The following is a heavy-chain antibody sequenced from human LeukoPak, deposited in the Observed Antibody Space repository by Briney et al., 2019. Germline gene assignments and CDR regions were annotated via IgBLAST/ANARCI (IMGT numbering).Heavy chain of an antibody. CDR3: ARDSYDSSGPSPGARENWFDP. CDR2: TYYSGST. CDR1: GGSISSGGYY. J-gene: IGHJ5*02. Sequence: PSQTLSLTCTVSGGSISSGGYYWSWIRQHPGKGLEWIGYTYYSGSTYYNPSLKSRVTISVDTSKNQFSLKLSSVTAADTAVYYCARDSYDSSGPSPGARENWFDPWGQGTLALVSS. V-gene: IGHV4-31*03. D-gene: IGHD3-22*01.